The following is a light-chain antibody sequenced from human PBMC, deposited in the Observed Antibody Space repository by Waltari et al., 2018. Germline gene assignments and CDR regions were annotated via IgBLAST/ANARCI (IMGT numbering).Light chain of an antibody. CDR3: QQYGSPHWT. J-gene: IGKJ1*01. CDR2: GAS. CDR1: QSVRSDF. V-gene: IGKV3-20*01. Sequence: EIVLMQSPGTLSLSPGERATLSCRASQSVRSDFLAWYQQKPGQAPRLLIFGASFRASDIPDRFSGSGSGTEFTLTISRLEPEDLAVYYCQQYGSPHWTFGQGTKVEIK.